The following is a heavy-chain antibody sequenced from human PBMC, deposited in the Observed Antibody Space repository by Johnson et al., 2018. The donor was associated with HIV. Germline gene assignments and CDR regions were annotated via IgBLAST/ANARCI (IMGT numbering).Heavy chain of an antibody. CDR2: ISGSGGST. CDR1: GFTFSSYA. J-gene: IGHJ3*02. CDR3: AKAVTGEGAFDI. V-gene: IGHV3-23*04. Sequence: VHLVESGGGLVQPGGSLRLSCAASGFTFSSYAMSWVRQSPGKGLEWVSAISGSGGSTYYADSVKGRFTISRDNSKNTLYLQMNSLRAEDTAVYYCAKAVTGEGAFDIWGQVTMVTVSS. D-gene: IGHD7-27*01.